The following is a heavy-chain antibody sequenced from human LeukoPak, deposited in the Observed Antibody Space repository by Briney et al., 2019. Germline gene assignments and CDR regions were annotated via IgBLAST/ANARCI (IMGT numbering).Heavy chain of an antibody. Sequence: GGSLRLSCAASGFTFSDYWIHWVRQAPGKGLVWVSRINTDGSITNYADSVKGRFSISRDNAKNTLYLQMSSLRAEDTAVYYCARDALVQSPTFDYWGQGTLVTVSS. CDR3: ARDALVQSPTFDY. CDR1: GFTFSDYW. D-gene: IGHD6-13*01. V-gene: IGHV3-74*01. CDR2: INTDGSIT. J-gene: IGHJ4*02.